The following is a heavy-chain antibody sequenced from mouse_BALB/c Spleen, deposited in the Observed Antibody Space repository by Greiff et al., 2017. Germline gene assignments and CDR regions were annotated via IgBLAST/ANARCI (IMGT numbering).Heavy chain of an antibody. CDR1: GFPFTSYW. Sequence: QVQLQQSGADLANPGASGKISCTASGFPFTSYWMPWVQQRPGQGLEWIGYINPSTGYTEYNQKFKDTSTLTGDKSSSSAYMQLSSLTAEDSAVYYSAASGDFDYWGQGTPVTVSA. CDR2: INPSTGYT. V-gene: IGHV1-7*01. CDR3: AASGDFDY. D-gene: IGHD6-1*01. J-gene: IGHJ2*01.